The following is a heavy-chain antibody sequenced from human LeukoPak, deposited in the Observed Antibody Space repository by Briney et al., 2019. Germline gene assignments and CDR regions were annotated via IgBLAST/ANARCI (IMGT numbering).Heavy chain of an antibody. Sequence: PGESLKISCKGSGYSFTNYWIAWVRQMPGKGLEWMGIIYPDDSDTRYSPSFQGQVSISADNAITTAYLQWSSLKASDTAIYYCARHPRGAGLGGFDKWGQGTMVTVSS. V-gene: IGHV5-51*01. J-gene: IGHJ3*02. CDR1: GYSFTNYW. CDR3: ARHPRGAGLGGFDK. D-gene: IGHD5-24*01. CDR2: IYPDDSDT.